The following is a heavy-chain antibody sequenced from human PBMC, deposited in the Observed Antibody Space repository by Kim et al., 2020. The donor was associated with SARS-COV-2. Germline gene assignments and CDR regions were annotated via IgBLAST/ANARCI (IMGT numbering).Heavy chain of an antibody. CDR3: ASLGPYKQQLVHPTY. CDR1: GFTFSSYA. J-gene: IGHJ4*02. Sequence: GGSLRLSCAASGFTFSSYAMHWVRQAPGKGLEWVAVISYDGSNKYYADSVKGRFTISRDNSKNTLYLQMNSLRAEDTAVYYCASLGPYKQQLVHPTYWGQGTLVTVSS. CDR2: ISYDGSNK. D-gene: IGHD6-13*01. V-gene: IGHV3-30*04.